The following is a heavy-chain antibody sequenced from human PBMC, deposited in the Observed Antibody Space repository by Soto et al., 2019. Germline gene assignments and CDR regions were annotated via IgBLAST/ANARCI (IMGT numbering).Heavy chain of an antibody. D-gene: IGHD2-2*01. V-gene: IGHV4-4*07. CDR3: ARDTTSLAFDY. Sequence: PSETLSLTCTVSSGSIRRDYWNWIRHPAGRGREWIGRFYTSGNTYYNTSLKSPVSIALETSKNQFSLNLTPVTAADTAIYYLARDTTSLAFDYWGPGILVTVSS. CDR2: FYTSGNT. CDR1: SGSIRRDY. J-gene: IGHJ4*02.